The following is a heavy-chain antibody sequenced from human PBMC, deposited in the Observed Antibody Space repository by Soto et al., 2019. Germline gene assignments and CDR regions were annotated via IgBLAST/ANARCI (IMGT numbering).Heavy chain of an antibody. CDR3: ATGYDGQGDRDHLVF. CDR2: ISGSGATA. CDR1: GFTFSSYG. V-gene: IGHV3-23*01. Sequence: EVQLLDSGGDLVQPGGSLRLSCAASGFTFSSYGMSWVRQAPGKGLERVSAISGSGATASYADSVKGRFIISRDNSKNARELEIDIMRVVDSAIYYCATGYDGQGDRDHLVFWGQGGLVTVSS. J-gene: IGHJ4*02. D-gene: IGHD3-22*01.